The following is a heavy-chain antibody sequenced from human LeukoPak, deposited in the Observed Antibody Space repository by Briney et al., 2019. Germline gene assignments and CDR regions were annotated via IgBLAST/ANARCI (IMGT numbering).Heavy chain of an antibody. CDR3: ARQGSSGWSHFDH. CDR1: GGSISSSSYY. D-gene: IGHD6-19*01. Sequence: SETLSLTCTVSGGSISSSSYYWGWIRQPPGKGLEWIGSIYYSGSTYYNPSLKSRVTISVDTSKNQFSLKLSSVTAADTAVYYCARQGSSGWSHFDHWGQGTLVTVSS. V-gene: IGHV4-39*01. CDR2: IYYSGST. J-gene: IGHJ4*02.